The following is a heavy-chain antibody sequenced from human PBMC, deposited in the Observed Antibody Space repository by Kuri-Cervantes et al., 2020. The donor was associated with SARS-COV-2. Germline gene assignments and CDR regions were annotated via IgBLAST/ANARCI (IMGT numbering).Heavy chain of an antibody. D-gene: IGHD6-6*01. J-gene: IGHJ4*02. CDR1: GGTFSSYA. Sequence: SVKVSCKASGGTFSSYAISWVRQAPGQGLEWMGGVIPIFGTANYAQKFQGRVTITADESTSTAYMELSSLRSEDTAVHYCARDCKDSSSSSTFDYWGQGTLVTVSS. V-gene: IGHV1-69*13. CDR2: VIPIFGTA. CDR3: ARDCKDSSSSSTFDY.